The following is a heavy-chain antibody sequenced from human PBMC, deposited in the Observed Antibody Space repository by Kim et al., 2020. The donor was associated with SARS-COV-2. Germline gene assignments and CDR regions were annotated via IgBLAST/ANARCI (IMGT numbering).Heavy chain of an antibody. V-gene: IGHV4-34*01. Sequence: SSNPSLKGRLTISVDTSKSQFSLKLSSVTAADTAVYYCARGYGSGSYYNYWGQGTLVTVSS. D-gene: IGHD3-10*01. CDR3: ARGYGSGSYYNY. J-gene: IGHJ4*02.